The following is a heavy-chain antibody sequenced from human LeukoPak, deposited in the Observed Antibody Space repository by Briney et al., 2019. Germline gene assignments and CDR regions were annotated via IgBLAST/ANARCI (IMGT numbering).Heavy chain of an antibody. J-gene: IGHJ5*02. CDR3: ANWVGTALEGGWFDP. CDR1: GGSFSGYY. Sequence: SETLSLTCAVYGGSFSGYYWSWIRQPPGKGLEWIGEINHSGSTNYNPSLKSRVTISVDTSKNQFSLKLSSVTAADTAVYYCANWVGTALEGGWFDPWGQGTLVTVSS. V-gene: IGHV4-34*01. D-gene: IGHD5-18*01. CDR2: INHSGST.